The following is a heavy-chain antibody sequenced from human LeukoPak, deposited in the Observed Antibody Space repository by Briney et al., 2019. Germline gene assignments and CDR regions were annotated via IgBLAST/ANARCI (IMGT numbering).Heavy chain of an antibody. CDR3: VRGAAADKYYFDY. J-gene: IGHJ4*02. D-gene: IGHD6-13*01. V-gene: IGHV5-51*01. CDR2: IYPGDSDT. Sequence: GESLKISCKGSGYSFTSYWIGWVRQMPGKGLEWMGIIYPGDSDTRYSPSFQGQVTISADKSISTAYLQWSSLKASDTAMYYCVRGAAADKYYFDYWGQGTLVTVSS. CDR1: GYSFTSYW.